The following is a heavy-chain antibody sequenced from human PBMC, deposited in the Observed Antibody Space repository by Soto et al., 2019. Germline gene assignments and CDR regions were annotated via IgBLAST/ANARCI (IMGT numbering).Heavy chain of an antibody. J-gene: IGHJ6*02. V-gene: IGHV1-46*01. CDR2: INPGSGTT. Sequence: QVKLVQSGTEVKRPGASAKISCKASGYTFTNYYMHWVRQAPGQDLEWMGVINPGSGTTTYAQRFQGRVTMTSDTSTSTVYVEVTSLRSEDTAQYYWAREFVTYYGMDVWGQGTTVSVSS. D-gene: IGHD3-16*01. CDR1: GYTFTNYY. CDR3: AREFVTYYGMDV.